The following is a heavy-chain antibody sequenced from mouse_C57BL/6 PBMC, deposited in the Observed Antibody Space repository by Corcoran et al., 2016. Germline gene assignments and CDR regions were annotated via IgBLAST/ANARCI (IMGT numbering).Heavy chain of an antibody. Sequence: QIQLVQSGPELKKPGETVKISCKASGYTFTTYGMSWVKQAPGKGLKWMGWINTYSGVPTYADDFKGRFAFSLETSASTAYLQINNRKNEDTATYFCAPQLRLPSYYFDYGGQGTTLTVSS. CDR2: INTYSGVP. CDR1: GYTFTTYG. CDR3: APQLRLPSYYFDY. J-gene: IGHJ2*01. V-gene: IGHV9-3*01. D-gene: IGHD3-2*02.